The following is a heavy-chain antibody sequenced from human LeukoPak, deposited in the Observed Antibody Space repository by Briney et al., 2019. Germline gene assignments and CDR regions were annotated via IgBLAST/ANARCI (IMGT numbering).Heavy chain of an antibody. V-gene: IGHV3-30*03. CDR3: ARDFGSGSFWFDP. CDR2: ISYDGSNK. J-gene: IGHJ5*02. Sequence: GGSLRLSCAASGFTFSNNAMHWVRQAPGKGLEWVAVISYDGSNKYHADSVKGRFTISRDNAKNSLYLQMNSLRAEDTAVYYCARDFGSGSFWFDPWGQGTLVTVSS. CDR1: GFTFSNNA. D-gene: IGHD3-10*01.